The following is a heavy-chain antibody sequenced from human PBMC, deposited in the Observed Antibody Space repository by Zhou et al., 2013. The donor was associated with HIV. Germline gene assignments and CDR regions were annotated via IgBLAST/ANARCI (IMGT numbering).Heavy chain of an antibody. CDR1: GYTFTSYY. CDR3: ARAPPPPNYSDGFVVGGSLDV. CDR2: INPSGGST. Sequence: QVQLVQSGAEVKKPGASVKVSCKASGYTFTSYYMHWVRQAPGQGLEWMGIINPSGGSTSYAQKFQGRVTMTRDTSTSTVYMELSSLRSEDTAVYYCARAPPPPNYSDGFVVGGSLDVWGRGTKVIVSS. V-gene: IGHV1-46*01. D-gene: IGHD6-19*01. J-gene: IGHJ3*01.